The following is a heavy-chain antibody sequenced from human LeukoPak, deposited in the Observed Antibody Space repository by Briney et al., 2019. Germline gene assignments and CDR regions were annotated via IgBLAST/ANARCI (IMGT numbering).Heavy chain of an antibody. D-gene: IGHD1-14*01. Sequence: GGSLRLSCAASGFTFSSYWMSWVRQAPGKGLEWVANIKQDGSEKYYVDSAKGRFTISRDNAKNSLYLQMNSLRAEDTAVYYCAKEGFGKHFDYWGQGTLVTVSS. J-gene: IGHJ4*02. CDR3: AKEGFGKHFDY. CDR1: GFTFSSYW. CDR2: IKQDGSEK. V-gene: IGHV3-7*01.